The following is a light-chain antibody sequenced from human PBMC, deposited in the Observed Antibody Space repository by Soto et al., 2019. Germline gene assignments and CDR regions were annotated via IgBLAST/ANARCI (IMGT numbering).Light chain of an antibody. CDR1: QSISTW. J-gene: IGKJ1*01. CDR3: QQYNSYSA. Sequence: DIQMTQSPSTLSASVGDRVTITCRASQSISTWLAWYQQKPGKAPKVLIYDASSLESGVPSRFSGSGSGTEFTLTISILQPDEFATYSCQQYNSYSAFGQGTKVDFK. V-gene: IGKV1-5*01. CDR2: DAS.